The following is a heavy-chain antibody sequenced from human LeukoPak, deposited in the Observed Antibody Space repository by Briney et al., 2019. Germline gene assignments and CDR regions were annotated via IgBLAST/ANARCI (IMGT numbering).Heavy chain of an antibody. J-gene: IGHJ4*02. Sequence: SETLSLTCTVSGGSINSYYWSWIRQPAGKGLEWIGRIYNSGRTNYNPSLKSRVTMSQDTSKNQFSLKLSSVTAADTAVYYCARGGGGDTAMVIDYWGQGTLVTVSS. D-gene: IGHD5-18*01. CDR3: ARGGGGDTAMVIDY. CDR1: GGSINSYY. CDR2: IYNSGRT. V-gene: IGHV4-4*07.